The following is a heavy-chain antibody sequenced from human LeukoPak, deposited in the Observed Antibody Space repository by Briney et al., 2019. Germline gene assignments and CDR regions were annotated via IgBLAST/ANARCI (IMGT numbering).Heavy chain of an antibody. V-gene: IGHV4-39*01. Sequence: SETLSLTCTVSGGSISSSSYYWGWIRQPPGKGLEWIGSIYYSGSTYYNPSLKSRVTISVDTSKNQFSLKLSSVTAADTAVYHCARWRWSYYDSSDYYYIFDYWGQGTLVTVSS. CDR3: ARWRWSYYDSSDYYYIFDY. CDR1: GGSISSSSYY. CDR2: IYYSGST. D-gene: IGHD3-22*01. J-gene: IGHJ4*02.